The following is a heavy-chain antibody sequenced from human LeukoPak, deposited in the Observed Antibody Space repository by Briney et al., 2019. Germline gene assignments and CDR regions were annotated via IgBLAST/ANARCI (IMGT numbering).Heavy chain of an antibody. CDR2: IYASGST. Sequence: SETLSLTCTVSGGSISSGSYYWSWIRQPAGKGLEWIGRIYASGSTNYNPSLKSRVTISVDTSKNQFSLKLSSVTAADTAVYYCARALRDGYNYYFDYWGQGTLVTVSS. V-gene: IGHV4-61*02. D-gene: IGHD5-24*01. CDR1: GGSISSGSYY. J-gene: IGHJ4*02. CDR3: ARALRDGYNYYFDY.